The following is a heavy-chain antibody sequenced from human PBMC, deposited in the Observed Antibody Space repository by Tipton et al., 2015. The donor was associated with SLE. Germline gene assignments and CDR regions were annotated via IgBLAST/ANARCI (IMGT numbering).Heavy chain of an antibody. CDR2: ISYDGSNK. D-gene: IGHD3-10*01. Sequence: SLRLSCAASGFIFSSYAMHWVRQAPGKGLEWVAVISYDGSNKYYADSVKGRFTISRDNSKNTLYLQMNSLRAEDTAVYYCARGDYYSGSYHDAFDIWGQGTVVTVSS. V-gene: IGHV3-30*04. CDR1: GFIFSSYA. J-gene: IGHJ3*02. CDR3: ARGDYYSGSYHDAFDI.